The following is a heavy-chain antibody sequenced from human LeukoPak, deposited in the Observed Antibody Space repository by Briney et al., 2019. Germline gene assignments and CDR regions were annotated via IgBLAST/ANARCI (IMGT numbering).Heavy chain of an antibody. V-gene: IGHV3-21*04. Sequence: PGGSLRLSCAASGFTFSSYSMNWVRQAPGKGLEWVSSISSSSSYIYYADSVKGRFTISRDNSKNTLYLEVISLTAEDTAVYYCAKDDAWLRFGEWSQGTLVTVSS. CDR1: GFTFSSYS. CDR2: ISSSSSYI. J-gene: IGHJ4*02. D-gene: IGHD3-10*01. CDR3: AKDDAWLRFGE.